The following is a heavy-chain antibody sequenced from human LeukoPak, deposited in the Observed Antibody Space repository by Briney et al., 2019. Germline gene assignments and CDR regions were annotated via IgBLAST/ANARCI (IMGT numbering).Heavy chain of an antibody. J-gene: IGHJ6*02. V-gene: IGHV1-3*01. CDR2: VDAGSDNR. Sequence: ASVKVSCKASGYRFTSYSIHWVRQAPGQRFEWMGSVDAGSDNRKYSQKFQGRVTITSDTSASTAYMELSSLRSEDTAVYYCSRKYSSSSPYYYYGMDVWGQGTTVTVSS. CDR3: SRKYSSSSPYYYYGMDV. CDR1: GYRFTSYS. D-gene: IGHD6-6*01.